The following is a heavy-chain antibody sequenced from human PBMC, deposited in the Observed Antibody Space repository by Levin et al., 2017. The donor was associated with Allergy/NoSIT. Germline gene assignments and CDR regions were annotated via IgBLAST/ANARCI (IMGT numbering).Heavy chain of an antibody. D-gene: IGHD6-6*01. J-gene: IGHJ5*02. CDR1: GGSFSGYY. Sequence: SETLSLTCAVYGGSFSGYYWSWIRQPPGKGLEWIGEINHSGSTNYNPSLKSRVTISVDTSKNQFSLKLSSVTAADTAVYYCARGQTRRAARPWIWFDPWGQGTLVTVSS. CDR2: INHSGST. CDR3: ARGQTRRAARPWIWFDP. V-gene: IGHV4-34*01.